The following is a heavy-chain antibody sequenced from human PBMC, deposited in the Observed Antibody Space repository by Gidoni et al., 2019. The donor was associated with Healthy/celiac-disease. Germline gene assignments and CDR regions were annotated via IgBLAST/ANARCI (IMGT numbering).Heavy chain of an antibody. D-gene: IGHD3-3*01. CDR1: GFTFSNAW. CDR2: IKSKTDGGTT. J-gene: IGHJ4*02. CDR3: TTFLSGGYDFWSGYQY. Sequence: EVQLVESGGGLVKPGGSLRLSCAASGFTFSNAWMSWVRQAPGKGLEWVGRIKSKTDGGTTDYAAPVKGRFTISRDDSKNTLYLQMNSLKTEDTAVYYCTTFLSGGYDFWSGYQYWGQGTLVTVSS. V-gene: IGHV3-15*01.